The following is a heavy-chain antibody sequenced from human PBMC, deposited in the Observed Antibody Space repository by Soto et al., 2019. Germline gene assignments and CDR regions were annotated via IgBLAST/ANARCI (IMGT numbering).Heavy chain of an antibody. D-gene: IGHD4-17*01. V-gene: IGHV1-3*01. J-gene: IGHJ6*03. Sequence: GASVKVSCKASGYTFTSYAMHWVRQAPGQRLERMEWINAGNGNTKYSQKFQGRVTITRDTSASTAYIKLSSLRSEDTAVYYCARDGHDYGDYGRCCYYYYMDVWGKGTTVTVSS. CDR3: ARDGHDYGDYGRCCYYYYMDV. CDR1: GYTFTSYA. CDR2: INAGNGNT.